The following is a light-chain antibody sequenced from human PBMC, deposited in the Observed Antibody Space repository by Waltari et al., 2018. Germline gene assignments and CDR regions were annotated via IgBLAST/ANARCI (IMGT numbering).Light chain of an antibody. CDR2: GNS. CDR3: QSYDNTGRGSVL. CDR1: SSTIGAFE. V-gene: IGLV1-40*01. J-gene: IGLJ2*01. Sequence: SILPQPHSVPGPPGQRVIIPCTGLSSTIGAFEFNWYQVRPRGSPKPPIYGNSNRPSGVPDRFSASKSGTSASLVIAGLQPDDEAHYYCQSYDNTGRGSVLIGGGTQVTVL.